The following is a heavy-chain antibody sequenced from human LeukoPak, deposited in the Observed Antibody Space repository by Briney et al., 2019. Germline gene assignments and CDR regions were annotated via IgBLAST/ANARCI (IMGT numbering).Heavy chain of an antibody. V-gene: IGHV3-21*04. CDR1: GFTFSSYS. CDR2: ISSSSSYI. D-gene: IGHD6-13*01. CDR3: AKDIAAAGTSDYGMGV. J-gene: IGHJ6*02. Sequence: PGGSLRLSCAASGFTFSSYSMNWVRQAPGKGLEWVSSISSSSSYIYYADSVKGRFTISRDNSKNTLYLQMNSLRAEDTAVYYCAKDIAAAGTSDYGMGVWGQGTTVTVSS.